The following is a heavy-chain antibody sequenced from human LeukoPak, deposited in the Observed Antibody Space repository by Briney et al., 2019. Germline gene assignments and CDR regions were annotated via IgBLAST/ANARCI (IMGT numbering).Heavy chain of an antibody. Sequence: GASVKVSCKASGYTFTGYYMHWVRQAPGQGLEWMGWINPNSGGTNYAQKFQGRVTMTRDTSISTAYMEPSRLRSDDTAVYYCARDLRVSGYCSGGSCLNYYGMDVWGQGTTVTVSS. D-gene: IGHD2-15*01. CDR1: GYTFTGYY. V-gene: IGHV1-2*02. CDR2: INPNSGGT. CDR3: ARDLRVSGYCSGGSCLNYYGMDV. J-gene: IGHJ6*02.